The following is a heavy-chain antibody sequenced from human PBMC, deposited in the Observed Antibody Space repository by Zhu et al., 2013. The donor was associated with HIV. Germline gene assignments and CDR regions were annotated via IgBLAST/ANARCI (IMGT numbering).Heavy chain of an antibody. CDR2: ISAYNGNT. V-gene: IGHV1-18*01. J-gene: IGHJ4*02. CDR3: ARAASYCGALSCFGLDS. CDR1: GYTFTSYG. Sequence: QVQLVQSGAEVKKPGASVKVSCKASGYTFTSYGISWVRQAPGQGLEWMGWISAYNGNTNYAQKLQGRVTMTTDTSTSTAYMELRSLRSDDTAVYYCARAASYCGALSCFGLDSWGQGTLVTVSS. D-gene: IGHD2-21*01.